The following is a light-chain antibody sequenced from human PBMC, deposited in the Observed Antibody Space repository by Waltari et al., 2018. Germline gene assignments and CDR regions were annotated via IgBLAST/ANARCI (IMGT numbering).Light chain of an antibody. CDR2: DVI. Sequence: QSALTQPASVSGFPGQSITISCTGSSNNIGFYDLVSWYQQHPGKAPKLIIFDVIKRPSGVSDRFSGSKSGNTASLTISGLQTEDDADYYCCSYSGSGSFPYVFGPGTRVAVL. CDR1: SNNIGFYDL. CDR3: CSYSGSGSFPYV. V-gene: IGLV2-23*02. J-gene: IGLJ1*01.